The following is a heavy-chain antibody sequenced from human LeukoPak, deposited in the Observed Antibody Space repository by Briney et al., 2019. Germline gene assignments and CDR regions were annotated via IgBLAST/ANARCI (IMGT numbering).Heavy chain of an antibody. CDR3: ARGEDYDSSGYLGDAFDI. CDR1: GFTFSSYS. Sequence: GGSLRLSCAASGFTFSSYSMNWVRQAPGKGLEWGSSISSSSSDIYYADSVKGRFTISGDNAKNSLYLQMNSLRAEDTAVYYCARGEDYDSSGYLGDAFDIWGQGTMVTVSS. CDR2: ISSSSSDI. D-gene: IGHD3-22*01. J-gene: IGHJ3*02. V-gene: IGHV3-21*01.